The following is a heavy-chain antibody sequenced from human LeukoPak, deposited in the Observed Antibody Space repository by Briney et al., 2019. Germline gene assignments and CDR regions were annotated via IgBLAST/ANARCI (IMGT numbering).Heavy chain of an antibody. V-gene: IGHV3-33*06. CDR1: GFTFSSYG. D-gene: IGHD2-2*01. J-gene: IGHJ5*02. Sequence: GGSPRLSCAASGFTFSSYGMHWVRQAPGKGLEWVAVIWYDGSNKYYADSVKGRFTISRDNSKNTLYLQMNSLRAEDTAVYYCAKDLIVVPAAPLSFDPWGQGTLVTVSS. CDR3: AKDLIVVPAAPLSFDP. CDR2: IWYDGSNK.